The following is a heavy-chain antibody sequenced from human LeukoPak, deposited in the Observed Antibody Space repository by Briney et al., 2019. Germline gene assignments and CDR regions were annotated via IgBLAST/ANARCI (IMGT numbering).Heavy chain of an antibody. Sequence: PSETLSLTCTVSGGSISSSSYYWGWIRQPPGKGLEWIGSIYYSGSTYYNPSLKSRGTISVDTSKNQFSLKLSSVTAADTAVYYCARGWEPYGGHYFDYWGQGTLVTVSS. J-gene: IGHJ4*02. V-gene: IGHV4-39*01. CDR2: IYYSGST. D-gene: IGHD4-23*01. CDR1: GGSISSSSYY. CDR3: ARGWEPYGGHYFDY.